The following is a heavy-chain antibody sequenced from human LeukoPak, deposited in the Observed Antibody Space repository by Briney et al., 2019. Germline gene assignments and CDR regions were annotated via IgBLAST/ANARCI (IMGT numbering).Heavy chain of an antibody. V-gene: IGHV4-59*01. D-gene: IGHD1-26*01. CDR1: GGSISSYY. CDR3: ARGVGELRAYYYYGMDV. J-gene: IGHJ6*02. CDR2: IYYSGST. Sequence: SETLSLTCTVSGGSISSYYWSWLRQPPGKGLEWLGYIYYSGSTNYKPSLKSRVTISVDTSKNQFSLKLSSVTAADTAVYYCARGVGELRAYYYYGMDVWGQGTTVPVS.